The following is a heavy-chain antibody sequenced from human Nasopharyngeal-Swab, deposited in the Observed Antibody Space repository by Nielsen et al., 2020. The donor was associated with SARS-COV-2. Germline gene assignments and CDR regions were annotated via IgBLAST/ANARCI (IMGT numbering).Heavy chain of an antibody. V-gene: IGHV3-11*04. CDR2: ISSTGAIT. J-gene: IGHJ4*02. CDR1: GFTFSDYY. CDR3: ARDGDYSGWELTGY. D-gene: IGHD1-26*01. Sequence: GESLKISCAASGFTFSDYYMSWIRQAPGKGLEWVSYISSTGAITYYADSVKGRFTISSDNAKNSLYLQMNSLRAEDTAVYYCARDGDYSGWELTGYWGQGTLVTVSS.